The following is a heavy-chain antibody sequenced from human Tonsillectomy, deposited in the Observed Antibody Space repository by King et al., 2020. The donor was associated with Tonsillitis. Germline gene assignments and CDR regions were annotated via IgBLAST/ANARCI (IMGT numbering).Heavy chain of an antibody. Sequence: HVQLVESGGGVVQPGRSLRLSCAASGFTFSSYTMHWVRQAPGKGLEWVAVISYDGSNKYYADSVKGRFTISRDNSKNTLYLQMNSLRAEDTALYYCARVITGSTIDYWGQGTLVTVSS. D-gene: IGHD1-20*01. V-gene: IGHV3-30-3*01. J-gene: IGHJ4*02. CDR3: ARVITGSTIDY. CDR1: GFTFSSYT. CDR2: ISYDGSNK.